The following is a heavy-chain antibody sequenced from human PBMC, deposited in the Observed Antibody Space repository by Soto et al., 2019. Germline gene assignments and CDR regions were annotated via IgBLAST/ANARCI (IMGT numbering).Heavy chain of an antibody. V-gene: IGHV1-18*01. Sequence: ASVKVSCKACGYTFTSYGISWVRQAPGQGLEWMGWISAYNGNTNYAQKLQGRVTMTTDTSTSTAYMELRSLRSDDTAVYYCASTAHSSGWYSGGFDYWGQGTLVTVSS. CDR1: GYTFTSYG. CDR2: ISAYNGNT. J-gene: IGHJ4*02. CDR3: ASTAHSSGWYSGGFDY. D-gene: IGHD6-19*01.